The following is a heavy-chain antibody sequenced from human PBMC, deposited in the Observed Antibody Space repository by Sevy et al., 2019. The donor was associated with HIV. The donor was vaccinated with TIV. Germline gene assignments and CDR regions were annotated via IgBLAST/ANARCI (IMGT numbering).Heavy chain of an antibody. CDR2: ISYDGSNK. CDR1: GFTFSSYA. D-gene: IGHD2-2*01. J-gene: IGHJ4*02. V-gene: IGHV3-30-3*01. Sequence: GGSLRLSCAASGFTFSSYAMHWVRQAPGKGLEWVAVISYDGSNKYYADSVKGRFTISRDNSKNTLYLQMNSLRAEDTAVYYCARGGEGSTYRLPSYWGQGTLVTVSS. CDR3: ARGGEGSTYRLPSY.